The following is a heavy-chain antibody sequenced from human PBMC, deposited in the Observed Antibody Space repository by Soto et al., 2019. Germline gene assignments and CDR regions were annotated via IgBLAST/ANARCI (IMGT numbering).Heavy chain of an antibody. CDR1: GYSFTDYH. CDR2: INPKSGGT. CDR3: ARGDSTDCSNGVCSFFYHHDMDV. V-gene: IGHV1-2*04. J-gene: IGHJ6*02. D-gene: IGHD2-8*01. Sequence: RASVKVSCKASGYSFTDYHIHWVRQAPGQGLEWLGRINPKSGGTSTAQKFQGWVTMTTDTSISTASMELTRLTSDDTAIYYCARGDSTDCSNGVCSFFYHHDMDVWGQGTTGTVSS.